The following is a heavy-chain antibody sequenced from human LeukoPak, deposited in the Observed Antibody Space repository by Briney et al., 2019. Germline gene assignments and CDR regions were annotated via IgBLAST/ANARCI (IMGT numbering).Heavy chain of an antibody. D-gene: IGHD3-22*01. V-gene: IGHV4-61*02. CDR1: GDSISSGNYY. Sequence: SQTLSLTCTVSGDSISSGNYYWSWIRQPAGKGLEWIGRIYTSGSTNYNPSLKSRVTISVDTSKNQFSLKLTSVTAADTAVYYCARGPYKYDGSGAFDIWGQGTMVTVSS. CDR2: IYTSGST. J-gene: IGHJ3*02. CDR3: ARGPYKYDGSGAFDI.